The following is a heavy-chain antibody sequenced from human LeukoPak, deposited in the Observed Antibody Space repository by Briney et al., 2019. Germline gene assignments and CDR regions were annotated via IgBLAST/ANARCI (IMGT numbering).Heavy chain of an antibody. CDR2: VFNNGGT. Sequence: SETLSLTCSVSGCSIGSYHWNWIRQPSGKGLEWIGIVFNNGGTKHNPSLKSRVAISVDTSKNQFDLKLSSVTAADTAVYYCVASYGGYVLDYWGQGALVIVSS. V-gene: IGHV4-59*01. D-gene: IGHD5-12*01. CDR3: VASYGGYVLDY. J-gene: IGHJ4*02. CDR1: GCSIGSYH.